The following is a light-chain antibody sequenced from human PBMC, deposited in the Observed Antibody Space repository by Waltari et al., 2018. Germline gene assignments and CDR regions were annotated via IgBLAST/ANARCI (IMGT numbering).Light chain of an antibody. CDR2: KDT. Sequence: SYELTQPPSVSVSPGQPARLTCSGDALPQTYAYWYQQKPGQAPVLVIHKDTERPSGIPERFSGSSSGTTFTLTISGVQAEDEADYDCQSADTSGTYPQVLFGGGTQLTVL. J-gene: IGLJ2*01. V-gene: IGLV3-25*03. CDR3: QSADTSGTYPQVL. CDR1: ALPQTY.